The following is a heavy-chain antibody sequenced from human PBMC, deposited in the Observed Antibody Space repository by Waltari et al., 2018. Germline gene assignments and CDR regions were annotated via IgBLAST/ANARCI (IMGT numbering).Heavy chain of an antibody. D-gene: IGHD3-16*01. CDR1: GGTFSSYA. J-gene: IGHJ3*02. CDR2: SMPIIGTA. Sequence: QVQLVQSGAEVKKPGSSVKVSCKASGGTFSSYALSWVRQAAGQGLEWMGGSMPIIGTANYAQKFQGRVTITRDTAASTAYMELSSLRSEDMAVYYCAREVIITFGGTPPVLGAFDIWGQGTMVTVSS. V-gene: IGHV1-69*05. CDR3: AREVIITFGGTPPVLGAFDI.